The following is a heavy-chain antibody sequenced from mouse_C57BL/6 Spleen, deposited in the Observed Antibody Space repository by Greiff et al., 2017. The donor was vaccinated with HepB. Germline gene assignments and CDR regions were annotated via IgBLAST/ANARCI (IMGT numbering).Heavy chain of an antibody. Sequence: VQLQQPGAELVKPGASVKVSCKASGYTFTSYWMHWVKQRPGQGLEWFGRIHPSDSDTNYNQKFKGKATLTVDKSSSTAYMQLSSLTSEDSAVYYCAIPDYEAFMDYWGQGTSVTVSS. V-gene: IGHV1-74*01. J-gene: IGHJ4*01. CDR2: IHPSDSDT. CDR3: AIPDYEAFMDY. D-gene: IGHD2-4*01. CDR1: GYTFTSYW.